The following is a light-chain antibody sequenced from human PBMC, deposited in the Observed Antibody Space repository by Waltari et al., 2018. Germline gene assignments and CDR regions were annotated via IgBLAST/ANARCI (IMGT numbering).Light chain of an antibody. Sequence: QSVLTHPPSVSGTPGQRVTISCSGTTSNIGSNSVYWYQQLPGTAPKLLIYRNYQRPSGVPTRFSGSRSGTSASLAISGLQSEDEADYYCATWDDTLSGPRVFGGGTRLTVL. CDR1: TSNIGSNS. CDR3: ATWDDTLSGPRV. CDR2: RNY. J-gene: IGLJ3*02. V-gene: IGLV1-47*01.